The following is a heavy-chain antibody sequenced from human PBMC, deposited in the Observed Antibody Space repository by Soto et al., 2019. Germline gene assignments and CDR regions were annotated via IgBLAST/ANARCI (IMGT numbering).Heavy chain of an antibody. J-gene: IGHJ4*02. CDR1: GGSISSYY. Sequence: PSETLSLTCPVAGGSISSYYWSWIRQPPGKGLEWIGYIYYSGSTNYNPSLKSRVTISVDTSKNQFSLKLSSVTAADTAVYYCATVAGDYWGQGTLVTVSS. CDR2: IYYSGST. V-gene: IGHV4-59*08. CDR3: ATVAGDY. D-gene: IGHD6-19*01.